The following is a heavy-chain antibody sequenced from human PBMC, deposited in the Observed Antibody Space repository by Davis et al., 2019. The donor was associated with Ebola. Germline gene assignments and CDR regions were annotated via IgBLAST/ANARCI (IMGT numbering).Heavy chain of an antibody. Sequence: PGGSLRLSCAASGFTFSSYEMNWVRQAPGKGLEWVSYISSSGSTIYYADSVEGRFTISRDNSKNTLYLQMNSLRAEDTAVYYCAKDIRGRPFCDAFDIWGQGTMVTVSS. V-gene: IGHV3-48*03. CDR2: ISSSGSTI. D-gene: IGHD3-16*01. CDR1: GFTFSSYE. CDR3: AKDIRGRPFCDAFDI. J-gene: IGHJ3*02.